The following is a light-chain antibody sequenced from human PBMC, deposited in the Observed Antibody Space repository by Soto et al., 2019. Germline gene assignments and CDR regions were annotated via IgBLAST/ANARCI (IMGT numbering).Light chain of an antibody. CDR3: SSYTSSSTRV. J-gene: IGLJ1*01. V-gene: IGLV2-14*01. CDR2: DVS. Sequence: QCVRTQPASGSGSPVQAITISCTGTSSDVGGYNYVSWYQQHPGKAPKLMIYDVSNRPSGVSNRFSGSKSGNTASLTISGLQAEDEADYYCSSYTSSSTRVFGTGTKVTVL. CDR1: SSDVGGYNY.